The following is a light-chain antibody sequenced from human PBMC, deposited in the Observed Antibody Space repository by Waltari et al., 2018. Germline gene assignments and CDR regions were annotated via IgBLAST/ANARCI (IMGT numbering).Light chain of an antibody. J-gene: IGKJ1*01. V-gene: IGKV1-39*01. Sequence: DIQMTQSPPSLSASVGDRVTISCRASQTVSNYLNWFQQKSGKAPKLLIYAASTLQGGVPPRFTGSGAGTDFTLTITSLQPEDFATYYCQQSYSLPPTFGQGTKVEFK. CDR2: AAS. CDR1: QTVSNY. CDR3: QQSYSLPPT.